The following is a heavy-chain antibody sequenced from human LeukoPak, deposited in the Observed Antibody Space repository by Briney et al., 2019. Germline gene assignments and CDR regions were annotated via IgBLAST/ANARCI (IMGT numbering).Heavy chain of an antibody. V-gene: IGHV3-30*18. Sequence: PGRSLRLSCAASGFTFSSYGMHWVRQAPGKGLEWVAVISYDGSNKYYADSVKGRFTISRDNSKNTLYLQMNSLRAEDTAVYYCAKDLDSYGPDYWGQGTLVTVSS. CDR1: GFTFSSYG. CDR3: AKDLDSYGPDY. CDR2: ISYDGSNK. D-gene: IGHD5-18*01. J-gene: IGHJ4*02.